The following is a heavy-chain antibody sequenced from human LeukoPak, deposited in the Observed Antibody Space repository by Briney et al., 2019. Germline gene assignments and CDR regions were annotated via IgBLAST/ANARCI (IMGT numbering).Heavy chain of an antibody. Sequence: SVKVSCKASGFTFTSSAVQWVRQARGQRLEWIGWIVVGSGNTNYAQKFQERVTITRDMSTSTAYMELSSLRSEDTAVYYCAASNWGDVEDYYYYGMDVWGQGTTVTVSS. CDR2: IVVGSGNT. J-gene: IGHJ6*02. D-gene: IGHD7-27*01. CDR1: GFTFTSSA. V-gene: IGHV1-58*01. CDR3: AASNWGDVEDYYYYGMDV.